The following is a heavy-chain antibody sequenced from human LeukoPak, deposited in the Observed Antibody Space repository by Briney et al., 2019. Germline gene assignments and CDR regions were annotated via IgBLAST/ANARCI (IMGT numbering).Heavy chain of an antibody. CDR1: GFSFDDKA. Sequence: GGSLRLSCAASGFSFDDKAMYWVRQAPGKGLEWVSLISGDGATTYYADSVKGRFNISRDNSKSSLYLQMNSLRSEDSALYYCAKDNQRGGFQHWGQGTLVTVSS. J-gene: IGHJ1*01. D-gene: IGHD3-16*01. V-gene: IGHV3-43*02. CDR2: ISGDGATT. CDR3: AKDNQRGGFQH.